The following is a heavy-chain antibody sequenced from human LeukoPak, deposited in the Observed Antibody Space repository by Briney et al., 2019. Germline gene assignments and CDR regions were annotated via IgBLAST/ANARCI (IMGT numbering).Heavy chain of an antibody. D-gene: IGHD3-16*01. Sequence: GGSLRLSCAASGFTFNSYGMHWVRQAPGKGLEWVAIISYDESNKYYADSVKGRFTISRDNSKNTLYLQINSLRAEDTALYYCVRGGELVGSYFDYWGPGTLVTVSS. V-gene: IGHV3-30*03. CDR1: GFTFNSYG. CDR3: VRGGELVGSYFDY. J-gene: IGHJ4*02. CDR2: ISYDESNK.